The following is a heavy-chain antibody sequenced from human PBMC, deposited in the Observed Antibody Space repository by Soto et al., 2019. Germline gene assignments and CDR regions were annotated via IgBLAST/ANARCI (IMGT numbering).Heavy chain of an antibody. V-gene: IGHV4-31*03. CDR3: AREGLTVNWFDP. CDR1: GDSISSGGYY. CDR2: IYYSGST. D-gene: IGHD2-21*02. J-gene: IGHJ5*02. Sequence: SETLSLTCTVSGDSISSGGYYWSWIRQHPGKGLEWIGYIYYSGSTYYNPSLKSRVTISVDTSKNQFSLKLSSVTAADTAVYYCAREGLTVNWFDPWGQGTLVTVSS.